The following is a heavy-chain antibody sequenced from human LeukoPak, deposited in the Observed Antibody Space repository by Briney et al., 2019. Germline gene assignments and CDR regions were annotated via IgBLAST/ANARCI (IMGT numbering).Heavy chain of an antibody. CDR1: GFTFSSYG. CDR2: IRYDGSNK. V-gene: IGHV3-30*02. D-gene: IGHD2-2*02. CDR3: AKECGGTSCYSRLAFDY. J-gene: IGHJ4*02. Sequence: GGSLRLSCAASGFTFSSYGMHWVRQAPGKGLEWVAFIRYDGSNKYYADSVKGRFTISRDNSKNTLYLKMNSLRAEDTAVYYCAKECGGTSCYSRLAFDYWGQGNLVTVSS.